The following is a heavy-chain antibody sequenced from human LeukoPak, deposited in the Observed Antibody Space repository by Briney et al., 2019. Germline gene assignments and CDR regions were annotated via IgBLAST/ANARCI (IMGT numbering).Heavy chain of an antibody. CDR2: IYYSGST. V-gene: IGHV4-59*12. Sequence: PSETLSLTCTVSGGSISSYYWSWIRQPPGKGLEWIGYIYYSGSTNYNPSLKSRVTISVDTSKNQFSLKLSSVTAADTAVYYCAREGYSSSWYPIDAFDIWGQGTMVTVSS. CDR3: AREGYSSSWYPIDAFDI. D-gene: IGHD6-13*01. J-gene: IGHJ3*02. CDR1: GGSISSYY.